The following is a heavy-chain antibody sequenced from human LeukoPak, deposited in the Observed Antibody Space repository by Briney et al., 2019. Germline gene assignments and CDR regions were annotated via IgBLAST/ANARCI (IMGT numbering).Heavy chain of an antibody. CDR3: ARATGPTSGHVDY. J-gene: IGHJ4*02. V-gene: IGHV1-69*01. Sequence: SVKLSCKASGGTFSSYAISWVRQAPGQGLEWMGGIIPIFGTANYAQKFQGRVTITADESTSTAYMELSSLRSEDTAVYYCARATGPTSGHVDYWGQGTLVTVSS. CDR1: GGTFSSYA. D-gene: IGHD2-2*01. CDR2: IIPIFGTA.